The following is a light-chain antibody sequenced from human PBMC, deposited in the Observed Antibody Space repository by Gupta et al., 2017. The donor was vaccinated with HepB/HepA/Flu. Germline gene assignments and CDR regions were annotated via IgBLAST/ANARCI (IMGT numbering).Light chain of an antibody. V-gene: IGKV3-20*01. CDR2: AAS. CDR3: QQDGSLPFT. CDR1: QSVNNNF. Sequence: EIVLTQSPGTLSLSPGERATLSCRASQSVNNNFLTWYQQKPGQAPRLLIFAASSRATGIPDRFSGSGSGTDFSLTISRLEPEDFAVYYCQQDGSLPFTFGRGTKVEIK. J-gene: IGKJ4*01.